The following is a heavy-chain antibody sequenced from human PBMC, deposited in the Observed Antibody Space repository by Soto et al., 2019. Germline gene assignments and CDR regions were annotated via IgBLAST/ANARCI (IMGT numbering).Heavy chain of an antibody. CDR2: ISATGGST. V-gene: IGHV3-23*01. Sequence: EVQVLDSGGGLVQPGGSLRLSCAASGFTFNNYAMNWVRQAPGKGLEWVATISATGGSTYYADSVKGRFTISRDNSKNTLYLQMNGRRGEDTAVYYCAKDRLAGNFDYWGQGTQVTVSS. CDR1: GFTFNNYA. CDR3: AKDRLAGNFDY. J-gene: IGHJ4*02.